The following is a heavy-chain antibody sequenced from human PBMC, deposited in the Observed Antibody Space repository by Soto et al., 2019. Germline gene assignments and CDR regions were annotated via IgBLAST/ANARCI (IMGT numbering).Heavy chain of an antibody. CDR3: ARYYYDSSGYFRTRKRHGMDV. J-gene: IGHJ6*02. CDR1: GGTFSSYA. CDR2: IIPIFGTA. D-gene: IGHD3-22*01. Sequence: QVQLVQSGAEVKKPGSSVKVSCKASGGTFSSYAISWVRQAPGQGLEWMGGIIPIFGTANYAQKFQGRVTITADESTSTAYMELSSLRSEDTAVYYCARYYYDSSGYFRTRKRHGMDVWGQGTTVTVSS. V-gene: IGHV1-69*01.